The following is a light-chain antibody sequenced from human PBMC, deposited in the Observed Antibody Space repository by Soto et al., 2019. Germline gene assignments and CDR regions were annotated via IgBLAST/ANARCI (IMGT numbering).Light chain of an antibody. Sequence: DIVMTQSPLSLPVTPGEPASISCRSSQSLLHSNGSNYLDWYLQKQGQSPQLLIYLGSNRDSGVPDRLSCSGSGTDFKLKISRGEAEDVWVYYCRQGLETPTFGQGTKVEIK. J-gene: IGKJ1*01. V-gene: IGKV2-28*01. CDR3: RQGLETPT. CDR1: QSLLHSNGSNY. CDR2: LGS.